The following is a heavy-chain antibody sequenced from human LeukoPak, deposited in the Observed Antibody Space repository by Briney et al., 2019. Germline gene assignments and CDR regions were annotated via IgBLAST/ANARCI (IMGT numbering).Heavy chain of an antibody. V-gene: IGHV4-59*04. J-gene: IGHJ5*02. CDR3: AKLSPTTLYDSRGWFDP. Sequence: PSETLSLTCTVSDGSISSYYWSWIRQPPGKGLEWIGSIYYSGSTYYKPSLKSRVTISVDTSKNQFSLKLSSVTATDTAVYYCAKLSPTTLYDSRGWFDPWGQGTLVTVSS. CDR1: DGSISSYY. CDR2: IYYSGST. D-gene: IGHD3-3*01.